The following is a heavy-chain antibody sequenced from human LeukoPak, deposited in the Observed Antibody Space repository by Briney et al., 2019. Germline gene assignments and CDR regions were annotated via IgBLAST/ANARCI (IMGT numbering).Heavy chain of an antibody. CDR3: ARHLNGDYGGMDV. CDR2: IYYSGIT. CDR1: GGSISSYF. J-gene: IGHJ6*02. V-gene: IGHV4-59*08. D-gene: IGHD4-17*01. Sequence: SETLSLTCSVAGGSISSYFWSWIRQPPGKGLEWIGYIYYSGITNYNPSLKSRVTISVDTSKNQFSLKLSSVTAADTAVYYCARHLNGDYGGMDVWGQGTTVTVSS.